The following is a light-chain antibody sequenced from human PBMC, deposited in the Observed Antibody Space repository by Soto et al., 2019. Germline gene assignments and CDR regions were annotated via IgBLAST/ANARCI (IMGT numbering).Light chain of an antibody. V-gene: IGKV3-15*01. CDR1: QSVSSN. Sequence: EIVMTQSPATLSVSPGERATLSCRASQSVSSNLAWYQQKPGQAPRLLIYGASTRATGIPAKFSGSGSGTECTLTISSLQSEDFAVYYCQQYNIWPRTFGQGTKVEVK. CDR3: QQYNIWPRT. J-gene: IGKJ1*01. CDR2: GAS.